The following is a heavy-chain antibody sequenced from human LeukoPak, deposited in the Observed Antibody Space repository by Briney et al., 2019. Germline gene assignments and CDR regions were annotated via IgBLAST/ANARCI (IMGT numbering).Heavy chain of an antibody. V-gene: IGHV3-48*03. J-gene: IGHJ4*02. D-gene: IGHD6-19*01. CDR3: ARDSFSSGWFLFDY. Sequence: GGSLRLSCAASGFTFSLYEVNWVRQAPGKGLEWISYISRSGGIIYYADSVKGRFTTSRDNAKNSLYLQMNSLRVEDTAVYYCARDSFSSGWFLFDYWGQGALVTVSS. CDR2: ISRSGGII. CDR1: GFTFSLYE.